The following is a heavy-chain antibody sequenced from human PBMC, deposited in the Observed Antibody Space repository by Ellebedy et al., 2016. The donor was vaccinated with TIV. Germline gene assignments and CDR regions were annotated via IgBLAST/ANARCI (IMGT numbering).Heavy chain of an antibody. CDR3: ARSGELDS. Sequence: GESLKISCVASGFTFSNSWMSWVRQAPGKGLEWLANINQDGNEKNHVDSVKGRFTISRDDARNSVFLQMNSLRAEDTAVYYCARSGELDSWGQGTLVTVSS. V-gene: IGHV3-7*01. D-gene: IGHD1-26*01. CDR2: INQDGNEK. J-gene: IGHJ4*02. CDR1: GFTFSNSW.